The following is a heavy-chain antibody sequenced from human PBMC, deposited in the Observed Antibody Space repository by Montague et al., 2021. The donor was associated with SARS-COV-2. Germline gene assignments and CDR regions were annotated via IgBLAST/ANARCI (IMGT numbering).Heavy chain of an antibody. CDR1: GFTFSSHW. CDR3: ARDAEGIAARRSDAFDI. CDR2: IKQDGSES. J-gene: IGHJ3*02. V-gene: IGHV3-7*03. Sequence: SLRLSCAASGFTFSSHWMTWVRQAPGKGLEWVAHIKQDGSESYYXDSVKGRFTISRDNTKNSLYLQMNSLRAEDTAVYYCARDAEGIAARRSDAFDIWGQGTMVTVSS. D-gene: IGHD6-6*01.